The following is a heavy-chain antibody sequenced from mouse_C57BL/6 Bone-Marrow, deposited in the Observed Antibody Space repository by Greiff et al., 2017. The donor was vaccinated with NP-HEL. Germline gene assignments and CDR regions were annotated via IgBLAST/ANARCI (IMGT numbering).Heavy chain of an antibody. CDR3: ARLLTTVVAKGY. D-gene: IGHD1-1*01. CDR1: GYTFTSYW. J-gene: IGHJ2*01. Sequence: QVQLKQPGAELVKPGASVKLSCKASGYTFTSYWMHWVKQRPGQGLEWIGMIHPNSGSTNYNEKFKSKATLTVDKSSSTAYMQLSSLTSEDSAVYYCARLLTTVVAKGYWGQGTTLTVSS. CDR2: IHPNSGST. V-gene: IGHV1-64*01.